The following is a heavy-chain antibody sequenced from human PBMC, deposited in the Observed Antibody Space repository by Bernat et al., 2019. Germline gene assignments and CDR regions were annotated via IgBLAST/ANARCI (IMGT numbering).Heavy chain of an antibody. J-gene: IGHJ6*02. CDR2: ISYDGSNK. CDR1: GFTFSSYA. D-gene: IGHD6-6*01. V-gene: IGHV3-30-3*01. Sequence: QVQLVESGGGVVQPGRSLRLSCAASGFTFSSYAMHWVRQAPGKGLEWVAVISYDGSNKYYADSVKGRFTISRDNSKNTLYLQMNSLRAEDTAVYYCARVREVDSSSYYYYGMDVWGQGTTVAVSS. CDR3: ARVREVDSSSYYYYGMDV.